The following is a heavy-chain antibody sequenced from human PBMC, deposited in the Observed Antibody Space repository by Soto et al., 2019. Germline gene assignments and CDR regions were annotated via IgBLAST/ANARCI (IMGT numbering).Heavy chain of an antibody. CDR2: IKQDGSEK. V-gene: IGHV3-7*01. CDR3: ARLRLRYFDWLSTHLDY. Sequence: PGGSLRLSCAASGFTFSSYWMSWVRQAPGKGLEWVANIKQDGSEKYYVDSVKGRFTISRDNAKNSLYLQMNSLRAEDTAVYYCARLRLRYFDWLSTHLDYWGQGTLVTVSS. D-gene: IGHD3-9*01. CDR1: GFTFSSYW. J-gene: IGHJ4*02.